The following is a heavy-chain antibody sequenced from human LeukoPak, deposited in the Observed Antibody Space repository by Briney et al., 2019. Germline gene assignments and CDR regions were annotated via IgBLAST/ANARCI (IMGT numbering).Heavy chain of an antibody. V-gene: IGHV3-74*01. Sequence: GGSLRLSCAASGFTFSNYWMHWVRQAPGKGLVWVSRINSDGINTSYADSVKGRFTISRDNAKNSLYLQMNSLRAEDTAVYYCARDRGAAAGTFDYWGQGTLVTVSS. CDR3: ARDRGAAAGTFDY. D-gene: IGHD6-13*01. CDR1: GFTFSNYW. CDR2: INSDGINT. J-gene: IGHJ4*02.